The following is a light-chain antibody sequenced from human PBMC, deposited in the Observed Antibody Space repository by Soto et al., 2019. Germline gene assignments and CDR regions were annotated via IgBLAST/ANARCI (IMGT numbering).Light chain of an antibody. Sequence: DIQMTQSPSSLSASVGDSVNVTCRASQSISSYLNWYQQNSGKAPNLLIYVASTLRTGVPSRFSGSGSGTDFTLTISPLQPEDCATYYCQQSFRTPFTFGQGTKREIK. J-gene: IGKJ2*01. CDR1: QSISSY. CDR3: QQSFRTPFT. V-gene: IGKV1-39*01. CDR2: VAS.